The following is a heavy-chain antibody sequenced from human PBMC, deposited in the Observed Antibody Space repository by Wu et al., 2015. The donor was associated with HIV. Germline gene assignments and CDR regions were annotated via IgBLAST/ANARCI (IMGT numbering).Heavy chain of an antibody. CDR2: INPSGGST. D-gene: IGHD3-10*01. V-gene: IGHV1-46*01. CDR1: GYTFTSYY. CDR3: ARVRWFGESFDY. J-gene: IGHJ4*02. Sequence: QVQLVQSGAEVKKPGASVKVSCKASGYTFTSYYIHWVRQAPGQGLEWMGIINPSGGSTSYAQKFQGRVTMTRDTSTSTVYMELSSLRSEDTAVYYCARVRWFGESFDYWGQGTLVTVSS.